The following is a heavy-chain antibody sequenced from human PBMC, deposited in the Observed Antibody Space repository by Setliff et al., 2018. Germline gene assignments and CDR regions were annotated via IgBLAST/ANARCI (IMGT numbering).Heavy chain of an antibody. V-gene: IGHV1-18*01. CDR1: GFSFTTYG. D-gene: IGHD2-21*01. CDR2: ISAYNGNT. Sequence: ASVKVSCKTSGFSFTTYGITWGRQAPGQGLEWMGWISAYNGNTDSAQKLQGRVTMSADTSTTTVYMELRSLRSDDTAVYYCARDRGGDDFVGAVGDSFDIWGQGTMVTVSS. CDR3: ARDRGGDDFVGAVGDSFDI. J-gene: IGHJ3*02.